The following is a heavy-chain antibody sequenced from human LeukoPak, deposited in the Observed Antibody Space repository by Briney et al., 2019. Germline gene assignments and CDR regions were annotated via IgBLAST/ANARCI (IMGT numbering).Heavy chain of an antibody. V-gene: IGHV3-21*01. CDR3: ARSLVNSPLHY. Sequence: GGSLRLSCAASGFKFNSYSMNWVRQAPGKGLEWISSITGSGSPRYYADSVRRRFTISRDNTKNSLYLQMDSLAVDDTAVYYCARSLVNSPLHYWGQGTLVSVSP. CDR2: ITGSGSPR. CDR1: GFKFNSYS. D-gene: IGHD3-22*01. J-gene: IGHJ4*02.